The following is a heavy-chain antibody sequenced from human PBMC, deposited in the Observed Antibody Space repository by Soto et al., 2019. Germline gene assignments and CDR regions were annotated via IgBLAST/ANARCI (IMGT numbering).Heavy chain of an antibody. J-gene: IGHJ4*02. Sequence: ASVKVSCKVSGYTLTELSMHWVRQAPGKGLEWMGGFDPEDGETIYARKFQGRVTMTEDTSTDTAYMELSSLRSEDTAVYYCATFQEISSGWPFDYWGQGTLVTVSS. CDR3: ATFQEISSGWPFDY. CDR1: GYTLTELS. V-gene: IGHV1-24*01. CDR2: FDPEDGET. D-gene: IGHD6-19*01.